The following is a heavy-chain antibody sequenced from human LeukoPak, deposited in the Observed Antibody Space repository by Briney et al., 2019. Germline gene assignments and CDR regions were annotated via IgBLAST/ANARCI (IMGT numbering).Heavy chain of an antibody. CDR2: INHSGST. D-gene: IGHD6-19*01. V-gene: IGHV4-34*01. Sequence: SETLSLTCAVYGGSFSGYYWSWIRQPPGKGLEWIGEINHSGSTNYNPSLKSRVTISVDTSKNQFSLKLSSVTAADTAVYYCARGGVPYSSGWYNGCWGQGTLVTVSS. CDR1: GGSFSGYY. CDR3: ARGGVPYSSGWYNGC. J-gene: IGHJ4*02.